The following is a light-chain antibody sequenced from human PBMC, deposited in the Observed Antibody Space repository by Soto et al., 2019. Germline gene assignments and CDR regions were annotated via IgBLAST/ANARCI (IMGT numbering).Light chain of an antibody. J-gene: IGLJ1*01. CDR2: SNN. CDR3: AAWDDSLNGLYV. CDR1: SSNIGSNT. Sequence: QSVLTQPPSASGTPGQRVTISCSGSSSNIGSNTVNWYQQLPGTAPKLLIYSNNQRPSGVPDRFSRSKSGTSASLAISGLQSEDGTDYYCAAWDDSLNGLYVFGTGTKVTVL. V-gene: IGLV1-44*01.